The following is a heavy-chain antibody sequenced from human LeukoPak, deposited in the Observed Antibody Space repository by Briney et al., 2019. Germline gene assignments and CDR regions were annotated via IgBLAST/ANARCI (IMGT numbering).Heavy chain of an antibody. CDR3: ARDSSEFRSLIPH. V-gene: IGHV1-69*13. J-gene: IGHJ1*01. CDR1: GGTFSSYA. CDR2: ITPMFGTA. Sequence: GASVTVSCKASGGTFSSYAISWVRQAPGQGLEWMGGITPMFGTAKYAQKFQGRVTITADESTSTAYMELNSLRSEDTAVYYCARDSSEFRSLIPHWGQGTLVTVSS. D-gene: IGHD2-21*01.